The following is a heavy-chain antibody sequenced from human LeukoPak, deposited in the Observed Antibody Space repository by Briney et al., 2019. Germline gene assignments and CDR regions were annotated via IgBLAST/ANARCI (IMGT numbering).Heavy chain of an antibody. CDR2: ISSSGRTI. D-gene: IGHD3-22*01. V-gene: IGHV3-48*03. Sequence: GGSLRLSCAVSGFAFSSYEMNWVRQAPGKGLEWVSYISSSGRTIYNADSVKGRFTISRDNAKNSLYLQMNSLRAEDTAVYYCASYYYDSSGYWVHAFDIWGQGTMVTVSS. CDR1: GFAFSSYE. J-gene: IGHJ3*02. CDR3: ASYYYDSSGYWVHAFDI.